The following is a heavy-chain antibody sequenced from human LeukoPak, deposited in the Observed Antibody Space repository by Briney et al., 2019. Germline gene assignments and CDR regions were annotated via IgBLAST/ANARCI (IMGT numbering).Heavy chain of an antibody. CDR2: IGSGGSPI. J-gene: IGHJ4*02. Sequence: PGGSLRLSCAASGFTFSSYEMNWVRQAPGKGLEWVSYIGSGGSPIFYADSVKGRFTISRDNSKNTLYLQMNSLRAEDTAVYYCAKTSGYSSSWYAHFDYWGQGTLVTVSS. CDR1: GFTFSSYE. CDR3: AKTSGYSSSWYAHFDY. D-gene: IGHD6-13*01. V-gene: IGHV3-48*03.